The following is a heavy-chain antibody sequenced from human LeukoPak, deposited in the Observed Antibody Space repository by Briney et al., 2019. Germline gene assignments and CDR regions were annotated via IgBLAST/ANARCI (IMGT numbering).Heavy chain of an antibody. CDR2: INHSGST. D-gene: IGHD6-13*01. J-gene: IGHJ6*02. CDR1: GGSISSYY. V-gene: IGHV4-34*01. CDR3: ARGGGSSSSWYYYYYGMDV. Sequence: SETLSFTCTVSGGSISSYYWSWIRQPPGKGLEWIGEINHSGSTNYNPSLKSRVTISVDTSKNQFSLKLSSVTAADTAVYYCARGGGSSSSWYYYYYGMDVWGQGTTVTVSS.